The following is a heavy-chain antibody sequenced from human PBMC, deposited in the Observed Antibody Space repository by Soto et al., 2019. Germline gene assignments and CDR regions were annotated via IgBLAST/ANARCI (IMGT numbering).Heavy chain of an antibody. CDR2: IYYSGST. Sequence: QLQLQESGPGLVKPSETLSLTCTVSGGSISSSSYYWGWIRQPPGKGLEWIGSIYYSGSTYYNPSSKRRVTISVDTSKNQFSLKLSSVTAADTAVYYCAGQSLGYCSGGSCYSTYYYYYMDVWGKGTTVTVSS. CDR1: GGSISSSSYY. V-gene: IGHV4-39*01. CDR3: AGQSLGYCSGGSCYSTYYYYYMDV. J-gene: IGHJ6*03. D-gene: IGHD2-15*01.